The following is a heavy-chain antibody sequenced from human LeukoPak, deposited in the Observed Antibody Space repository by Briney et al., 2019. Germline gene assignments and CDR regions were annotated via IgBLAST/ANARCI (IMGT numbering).Heavy chain of an antibody. D-gene: IGHD3-22*01. CDR2: ISYDGSNK. CDR1: GFTFSSYA. J-gene: IGHJ4*02. CDR3: ARGGTTYYYDSSGYYTHFDY. V-gene: IGHV3-30*04. Sequence: PGGSLRLSCAASGFTFSSYAMHWVRQAPGKGLEWVAVISYDGSNKYYADSVKGRFTISRDNSKNTLYLQMNSLRAEDTAVYYCARGGTTYYYDSSGYYTHFDYWGQGTLVTVSS.